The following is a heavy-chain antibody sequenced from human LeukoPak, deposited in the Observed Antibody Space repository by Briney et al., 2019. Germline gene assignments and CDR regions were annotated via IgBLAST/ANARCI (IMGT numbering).Heavy chain of an antibody. V-gene: IGHV4-38-2*02. J-gene: IGHJ4*02. CDR1: GYSISSGYY. CDR3: ARDSGSYPRTDY. D-gene: IGHD1-26*01. CDR2: IYHSGST. Sequence: TSETLSLTCTVSGYSISSGYYWGWIRQPPGKGLEWIGSIYHSGSTYYNPSLKSRVTISVDTSKNHFSLKLSSVTAADTAVYYCARDSGSYPRTDYWGQGTLVTVSS.